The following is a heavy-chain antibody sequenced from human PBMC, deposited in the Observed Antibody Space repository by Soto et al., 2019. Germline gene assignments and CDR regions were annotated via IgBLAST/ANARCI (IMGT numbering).Heavy chain of an antibody. V-gene: IGHV1-69*13. Sequence: ASVKVSCKASGGTFSSYAISWVRQAPGQGLEWMGGIIPIFGTANYAQKFQGRVTITADESTSTAYMELSSLRSEDTAVYYCARNIVATISPPYYFDYWGQGTLVTVSS. CDR3: ARNIVATISPPYYFDY. CDR1: GGTFSSYA. D-gene: IGHD5-12*01. CDR2: IIPIFGTA. J-gene: IGHJ4*02.